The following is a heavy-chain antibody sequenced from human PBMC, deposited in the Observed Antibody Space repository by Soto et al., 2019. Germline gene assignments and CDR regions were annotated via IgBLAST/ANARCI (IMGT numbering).Heavy chain of an antibody. D-gene: IGHD2-21*02. CDR3: ARQRTTVVTQAYFDH. Sequence: SETLSLTFIVSGESISSSSYYWGWIRQPPGKGLEWIGSIYYSGRTYYNPSFKSRVTISIDTSKNQFSLKLSSVTATDTAVYYCARQRTTVVTQAYFDHWGQGALVTGSS. V-gene: IGHV4-39*01. CDR2: IYYSGRT. CDR1: GESISSSSYY. J-gene: IGHJ4*02.